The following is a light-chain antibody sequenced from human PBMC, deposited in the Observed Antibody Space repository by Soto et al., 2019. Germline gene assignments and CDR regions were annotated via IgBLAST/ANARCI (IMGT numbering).Light chain of an antibody. J-gene: IGLJ1*01. CDR3: CSYTTSNTRQIV. Sequence: QSVLTQPASVSWSPGQSITISCTGTSSDVGGYNYVSWYQQQPGKAPKLMIYDVTNRPSGVSNRFSGSKSGNTASLTISGLQAEDEADYYCCSYTTSNTRQIVFGTGTKVTVL. V-gene: IGLV2-14*01. CDR1: SSDVGGYNY. CDR2: DVT.